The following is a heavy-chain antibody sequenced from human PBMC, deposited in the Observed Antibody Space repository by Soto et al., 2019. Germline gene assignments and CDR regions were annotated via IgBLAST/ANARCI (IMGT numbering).Heavy chain of an antibody. CDR2: VYYSGST. J-gene: IGHJ3*02. CDR3: ARFKRITMVRGVMGPNDAFDI. Sequence: SETLSLTCTVSGGSISSSSYYWGWIRQPPGKGLEWIGNVYYSGSTYCNPSLKSRVTISVDTSKNQFSLKLSSVTAADTAVYYCARFKRITMVRGVMGPNDAFDIWGQGTMVTVS. CDR1: GGSISSSSYY. D-gene: IGHD3-10*01. V-gene: IGHV4-39*07.